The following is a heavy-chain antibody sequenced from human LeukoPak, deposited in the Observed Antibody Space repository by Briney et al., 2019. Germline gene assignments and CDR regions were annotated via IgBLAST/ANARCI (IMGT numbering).Heavy chain of an antibody. CDR2: ISAYNGNT. CDR3: ARDRGSGSYYGDY. D-gene: IGHD1-26*01. V-gene: IGHV1-18*01. CDR1: GYTFTSYA. Sequence: ASVKVSCKASGYTFTSYAMNWVRQAPGQGLEWMGWISAYNGNTNYAQELQGRVTMTTDTSTSTAYMELRSLRSDDTAVYYCARDRGSGSYYGDYWGQGTLVTVSS. J-gene: IGHJ4*02.